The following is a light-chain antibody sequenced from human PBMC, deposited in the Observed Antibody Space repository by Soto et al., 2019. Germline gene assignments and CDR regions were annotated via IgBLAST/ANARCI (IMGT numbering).Light chain of an antibody. Sequence: DIQMTQSPSSLSASVVDRVTITCRASQSISSYLNGYQQKPGKAPKLLIYDASNLETGVPSRFSGSGSGTDSTFTISSPQPEDIATYYCQQYDNLPLSFGPGTKVDIK. CDR3: QQYDNLPLS. CDR1: QSISSY. CDR2: DAS. V-gene: IGKV1-33*01. J-gene: IGKJ3*01.